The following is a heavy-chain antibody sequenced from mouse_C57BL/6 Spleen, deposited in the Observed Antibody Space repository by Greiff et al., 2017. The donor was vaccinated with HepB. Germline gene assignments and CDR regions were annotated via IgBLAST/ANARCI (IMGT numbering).Heavy chain of an antibody. CDR3: ARGENYYGSSWGFAY. D-gene: IGHD1-1*01. V-gene: IGHV1-54*01. CDR2: INPGSGGT. Sequence: QVQLQQSGAELVRPGTSVKVSCKASGYAFTNYLIEWVKQRPGQGLEWIGVINPGSGGTNYNEKFKGKATLTADKSSSTAYMQLSGLTSEDSAVYFCARGENYYGSSWGFAYWGQGTLVTVSA. CDR1: GYAFTNYL. J-gene: IGHJ3*01.